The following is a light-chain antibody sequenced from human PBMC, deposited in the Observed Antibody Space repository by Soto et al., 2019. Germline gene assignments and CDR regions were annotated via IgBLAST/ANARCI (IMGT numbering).Light chain of an antibody. CDR2: GAS. V-gene: IGKV3-15*01. CDR3: QVYDDSPSFT. Sequence: EIVMTQSPATLSMSPGERATLTCRASQSVTSSLAWYQQKPGQAPRLLISGASARATDIPARFSGSGFGTEFTLTISSLQSEDFAVYYCQVYDDSPSFTFGPGTKVDIK. J-gene: IGKJ3*01. CDR1: QSVTSS.